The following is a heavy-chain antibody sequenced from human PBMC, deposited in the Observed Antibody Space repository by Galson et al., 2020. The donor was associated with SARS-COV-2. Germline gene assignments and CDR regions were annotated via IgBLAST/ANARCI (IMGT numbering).Heavy chain of an antibody. J-gene: IGHJ4*02. CDR1: GYSISSGYY. CDR3: ARRVVGGTGGEYYLDY. D-gene: IGHD2-8*02. Sequence: SETLSLTCAVSGYSISSGYYWGWIRQPPGKGLEWIGSIYHSGSTYYNPSLKSRVTISVDTSKNQFSLKLSSVTAADTAVYYCARRVVGGTGGEYYLDYWGQGTLVAVCS. V-gene: IGHV4-38-2*01. CDR2: IYHSGST.